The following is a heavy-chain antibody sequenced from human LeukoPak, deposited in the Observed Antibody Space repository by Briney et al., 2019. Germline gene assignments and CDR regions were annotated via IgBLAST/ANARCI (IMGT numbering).Heavy chain of an antibody. CDR3: AKVITMIVVVIEGPFDY. CDR1: GFTFSSYA. Sequence: PGGSPRLSCAASGFTFSSYAMSWVRQAPGKGLEWVSAISGSGGSTYYADSVKGWFTISRDNSKNTLYLQMNSLRAEDTAVYYCAKVITMIVVVIEGPFDYWGQGTLVTVSS. D-gene: IGHD3-22*01. CDR2: ISGSGGST. V-gene: IGHV3-23*01. J-gene: IGHJ4*02.